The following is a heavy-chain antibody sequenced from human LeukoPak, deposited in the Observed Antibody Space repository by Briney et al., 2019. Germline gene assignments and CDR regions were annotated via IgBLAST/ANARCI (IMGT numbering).Heavy chain of an antibody. CDR3: ARDLTMVRVPLGY. J-gene: IGHJ4*02. V-gene: IGHV1-8*01. Sequence: ASVKVYCKASGYTFTSYDINWVRQATGQGLEWMGWMSPNSGNTGYAQKFQGRVTMTRNTSISTACMELSSLRSEDTAVYYCARDLTMVRVPLGYWGQGTLVTVSS. CDR1: GYTFTSYD. D-gene: IGHD3-10*01. CDR2: MSPNSGNT.